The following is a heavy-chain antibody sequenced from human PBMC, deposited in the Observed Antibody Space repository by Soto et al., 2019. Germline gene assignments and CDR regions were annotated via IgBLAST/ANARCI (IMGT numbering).Heavy chain of an antibody. V-gene: IGHV4-31*03. J-gene: IGHJ6*02. D-gene: IGHD5-12*01. CDR2: IYYIGST. Sequence: SETQSVICTVSGGSISSGGYYWSWIRQHPGKGLEWIGDIYYIGSTYYDPSLKSRVAISVDSSKNQFSLKLTSVTAADTAVYSCASEGFSGFPLSYYYGLDVCGHRPTVAVSS. CDR1: GGSISSGGYY. CDR3: ASEGFSGFPLSYYYGLDV.